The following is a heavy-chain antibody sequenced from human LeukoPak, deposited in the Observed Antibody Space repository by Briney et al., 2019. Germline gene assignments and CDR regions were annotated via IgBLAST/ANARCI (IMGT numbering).Heavy chain of an antibody. J-gene: IGHJ4*02. CDR3: ASPTLDYGDYLIDY. CDR2: IYYSGST. Sequence: SETLSLTCTVSGGSISSYYWGWIRQPPGKGLEWIGSIYYSGSTYYNPSLKSRVTISVDTSKNQFSLKLSSVTAADTAVYYCASPTLDYGDYLIDYWGQGTLVTVSS. CDR1: GGSISSYY. V-gene: IGHV4-39*01. D-gene: IGHD4-17*01.